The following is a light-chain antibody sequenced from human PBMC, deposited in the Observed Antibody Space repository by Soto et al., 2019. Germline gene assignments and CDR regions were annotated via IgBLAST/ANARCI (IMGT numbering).Light chain of an antibody. CDR3: SSFTSSCTLV. Sequence: QSVLTQPASVSGSPGQSITISCTGTSSDVGGYNYVSWYQQHPGKAPKLMIYEVSNRPSGVSNRFSGSKSGNTASLTISGLQADDEAYYYCSSFTSSCTLVFGGGTKLTVL. CDR2: EVS. J-gene: IGLJ2*01. CDR1: SSDVGGYNY. V-gene: IGLV2-14*01.